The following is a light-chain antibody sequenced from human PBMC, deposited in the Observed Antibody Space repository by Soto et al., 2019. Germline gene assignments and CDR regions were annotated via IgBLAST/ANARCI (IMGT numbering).Light chain of an antibody. J-gene: IGLJ1*01. Sequence: QSALTKPASVSRTPGQSITISCTGTSNDIGGYTYVSWYQQHPGKAPELMIYDVINRPSGVSNRFSGSKSGNTASQTISGLQADDEADYYCSTHSRSGNNVLGTGTKVTV. CDR1: SNDIGGYTY. CDR3: STHSRSGNNV. V-gene: IGLV2-14*03. CDR2: DVI.